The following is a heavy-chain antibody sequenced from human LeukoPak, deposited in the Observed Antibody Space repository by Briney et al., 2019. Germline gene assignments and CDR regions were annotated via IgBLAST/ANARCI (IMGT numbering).Heavy chain of an antibody. CDR3: ARDPLWSSSWSSFDY. CDR2: INANTGNP. D-gene: IGHD6-13*01. Sequence: ASVKVSCKASGYTFTSYAMNWVRQAPGQGLEWMGWINANTGNPTYAQGFTGRFVFSLDTSVSTAYLQISSLKAEDTAVYYCARDPLWSSSWSSFDYWGQGTLVTVSS. CDR1: GYTFTSYA. J-gene: IGHJ4*02. V-gene: IGHV7-4-1*02.